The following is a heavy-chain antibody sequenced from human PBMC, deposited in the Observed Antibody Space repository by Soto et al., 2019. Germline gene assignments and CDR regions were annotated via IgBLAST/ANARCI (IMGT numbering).Heavy chain of an antibody. CDR2: IYWDDDK. Sequence: QITLKESGPTLVKPTQTLTLTCSFSGFSLSTSGVGVGWIRQPPGKALEWLALIYWDDDKRYSPSLKSRLTITKDTSKNPVVLTMTNMDPVDTATYYCAHSQGSGWYFDYWGQGTLVTVSS. CDR1: GFSLSTSGVG. D-gene: IGHD6-19*01. CDR3: AHSQGSGWYFDY. J-gene: IGHJ4*02. V-gene: IGHV2-5*02.